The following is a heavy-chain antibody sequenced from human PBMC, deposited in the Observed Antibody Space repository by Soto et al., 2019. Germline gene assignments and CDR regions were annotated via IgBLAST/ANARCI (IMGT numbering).Heavy chain of an antibody. Sequence: GGSLRLSCAACGFTLSNYGMHWVRQAPGKGLEWVAVLWYDGSNKYYADSVKGRFTISRDNSKNTLYLQMNSMRAEDTAVYYSARESGLVVWGPGTLVPLFS. CDR1: GFTLSNYG. CDR3: ARESGLVV. J-gene: IGHJ6*02. V-gene: IGHV3-33*01. CDR2: LWYDGSNK.